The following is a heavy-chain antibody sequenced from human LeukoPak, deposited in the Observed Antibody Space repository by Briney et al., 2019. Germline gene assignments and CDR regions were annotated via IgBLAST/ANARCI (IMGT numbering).Heavy chain of an antibody. CDR2: INSDGSST. V-gene: IGHV3-74*01. CDR1: GFTFSSYA. D-gene: IGHD3-22*01. CDR3: ARGLYYYDSSGYLDY. J-gene: IGHJ4*02. Sequence: GGSLRLSCAASGFTFSSYAMSWVRQAPGKGLVWVSRINSDGSSTSYADSVKGRFTISRDNAKNTLYLQMNSLRAEDTAVYYCARGLYYYDSSGYLDYWGQGTLVTVSS.